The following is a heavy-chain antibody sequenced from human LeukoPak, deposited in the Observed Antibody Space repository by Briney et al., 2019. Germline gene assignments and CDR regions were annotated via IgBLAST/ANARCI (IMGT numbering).Heavy chain of an antibody. Sequence: SGGSLRLSCAASGFTFSSYAMHWVRQAPGKGLEWVAVISYDGSNKYYADSVKGRFTISRDNSKNTLYLQMNSLRAEDTAVYYCARDFNWDGYYYYYGMDVWGQGTTVTVSS. CDR2: ISYDGSNK. CDR1: GFTFSSYA. D-gene: IGHD7-27*01. J-gene: IGHJ6*02. CDR3: ARDFNWDGYYYYYGMDV. V-gene: IGHV3-30-3*01.